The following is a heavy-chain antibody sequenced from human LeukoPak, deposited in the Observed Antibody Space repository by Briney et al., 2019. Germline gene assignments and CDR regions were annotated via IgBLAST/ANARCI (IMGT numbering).Heavy chain of an antibody. Sequence: SETLSLTCTVSGGSISSGGYYWSWIRQHPGKGLEWIGYIYYSGSTYYNPSLKSRVTISVDTSKNQSSLKLSSVTAADTAVYYCARVPRWLQWGGILGAFDIWGQGTMVTVSS. D-gene: IGHD5-24*01. CDR2: IYYSGST. V-gene: IGHV4-31*03. J-gene: IGHJ3*02. CDR3: ARVPRWLQWGGILGAFDI. CDR1: GGSISSGGYY.